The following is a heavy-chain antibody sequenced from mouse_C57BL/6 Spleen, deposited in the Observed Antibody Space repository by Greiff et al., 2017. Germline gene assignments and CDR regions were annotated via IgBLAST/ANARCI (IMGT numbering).Heavy chain of an antibody. D-gene: IGHD2-3*01. V-gene: IGHV5-17*01. CDR3: ARPIYDGYYYYAMDY. J-gene: IGHJ4*01. Sequence: EVPGVESGGGLVKPGGSLKLSCAASGFTFSDYGMHWVRQAPEKGLEWVAYISSGSSTIYYADTVKGRFTISRDNAKNTLFLQMTSLRSEDTAMYYCARPIYDGYYYYAMDYWGQGTSVTVSS. CDR2: ISSGSSTI. CDR1: GFTFSDYG.